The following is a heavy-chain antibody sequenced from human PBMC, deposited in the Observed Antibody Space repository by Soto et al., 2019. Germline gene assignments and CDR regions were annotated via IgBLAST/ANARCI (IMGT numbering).Heavy chain of an antibody. Sequence: SETLSLTCAVYGGSFSGYYWSWIRQPPGKGLEWIGEINHSGSTNYNPSLKSRVTISVDTSKNQFSLKLSSVTAADTAVYYCARAARPTYYYYYYYMDVWGKGTTVPVSS. CDR1: GGSFSGYY. CDR3: ARAARPTYYYYYYYMDV. V-gene: IGHV4-34*01. CDR2: INHSGST. J-gene: IGHJ6*03. D-gene: IGHD6-6*01.